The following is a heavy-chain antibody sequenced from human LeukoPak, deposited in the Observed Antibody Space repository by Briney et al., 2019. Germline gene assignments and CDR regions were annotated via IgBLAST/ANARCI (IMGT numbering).Heavy chain of an antibody. CDR2: IYTSGST. D-gene: IGHD6-6*01. CDR1: GCSISSYF. V-gene: IGHV4-4*07. J-gene: IGHJ4*02. Sequence: VTLSLTCTVSGCSISSYFLSWLRQPAGKGLEWVGRIYTSGSTNYQPDLKSRRTMSVDTSQNQFPLQLSYVTAADTSVYCCQGEYSWIDYWGQGTLVTVS. CDR3: QGEYSWIDY.